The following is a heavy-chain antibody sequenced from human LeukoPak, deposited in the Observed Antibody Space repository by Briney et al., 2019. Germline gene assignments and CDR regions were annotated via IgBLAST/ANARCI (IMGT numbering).Heavy chain of an antibody. CDR2: IWYDGSNK. J-gene: IGHJ6*03. CDR3: AKGGTVQMDYYMDV. D-gene: IGHD1-26*01. Sequence: GRSLRLSCAASGFTFSSYGMHWVRQAPGKGLEWVAVIWYDGSNKYYADSVKGRFTISRDNSKNTLYLQMNSLRAEDTAVYYCAKGGTVQMDYYMDVWGKGTTVTVSS. CDR1: GFTFSSYG. V-gene: IGHV3-33*06.